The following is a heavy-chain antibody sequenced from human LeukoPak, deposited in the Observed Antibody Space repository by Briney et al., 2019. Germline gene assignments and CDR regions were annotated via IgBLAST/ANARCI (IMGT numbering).Heavy chain of an antibody. CDR3: ARDKGTLGGDY. CDR1: GYTFTAYY. D-gene: IGHD3-16*01. J-gene: IGHJ4*02. V-gene: IGHV1-2*02. Sequence: ASVKVSCKASGYTFTAYYVHWVRQAPGQGLEWMGLINPNSGGTNYAQRFQGRVTMTRDTSISTAYMELSNLTSDDTAVYFCARDKGTLGGDYWGQRTLVTVSS. CDR2: INPNSGGT.